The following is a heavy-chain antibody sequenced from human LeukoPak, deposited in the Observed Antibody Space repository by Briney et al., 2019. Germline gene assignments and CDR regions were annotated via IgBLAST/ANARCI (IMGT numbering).Heavy chain of an antibody. CDR3: ATNTGTVFDY. J-gene: IGHJ4*02. CDR1: GDSISSGDYY. Sequence: SETLSLTCTVSGDSISSGDYYWSWIRQPAGKGLEWIGRISSSGSTNYNPSLKSRVTISVDTSKNQFSLNLTSVAAADTAVYYCATNTGTVFDYWGQGALVTVSS. CDR2: ISSSGST. D-gene: IGHD7-27*01. V-gene: IGHV4-61*02.